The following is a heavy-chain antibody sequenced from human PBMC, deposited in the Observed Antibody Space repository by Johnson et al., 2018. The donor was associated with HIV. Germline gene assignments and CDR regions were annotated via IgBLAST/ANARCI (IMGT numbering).Heavy chain of an antibody. CDR2: INWNGGST. CDR1: GFTFDNYA. Sequence: VKLVESGGGVVRPGWSLRLSCAASGFTFDNYAMSWVRQAPGKGLEWVSGINWNGGSTGYADSLKGRFTISRDNAKNSLYLQMNSLRAEDTDLYYCARDARYCTSITCYTTAFDIWGQGTMVTVSS. CDR3: ARDARYCTSITCYTTAFDI. J-gene: IGHJ3*02. D-gene: IGHD2-2*02. V-gene: IGHV3-20*04.